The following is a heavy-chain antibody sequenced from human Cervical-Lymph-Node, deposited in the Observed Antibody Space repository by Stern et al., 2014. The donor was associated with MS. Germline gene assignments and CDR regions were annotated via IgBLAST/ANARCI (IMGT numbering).Heavy chain of an antibody. D-gene: IGHD2/OR15-2a*01. V-gene: IGHV4-4*02. CDR2: IYHSGST. Sequence: QLQLQESGPGLVKPSGTLSLTCAVSGGSIDGSDWWSWVRQPPGKGLEWIGEIYHSGSTHYNPSLKSRVTMSVATSTYPFYLNLTSVTAADTAMYYCARAGLYDYWGQGTLVTVSS. CDR1: GGSIDGSDW. CDR3: ARAGLYDY. J-gene: IGHJ4*02.